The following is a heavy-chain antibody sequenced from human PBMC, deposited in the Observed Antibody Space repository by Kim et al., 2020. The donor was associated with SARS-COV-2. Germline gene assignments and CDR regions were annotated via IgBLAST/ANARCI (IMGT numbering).Heavy chain of an antibody. D-gene: IGHD4-17*01. Sequence: ASVKVSCKASGYTFTSYDINWVRQATGQGLEWMGWMNPNSGNTGYAQKFQGRVTMTRNTSISTAYMELSSLRSEDTAVYYCARELNAVGENDYDKLYYGMDVWGQGTTVTVSS. V-gene: IGHV1-8*01. CDR2: MNPNSGNT. CDR3: ARELNAVGENDYDKLYYGMDV. CDR1: GYTFTSYD. J-gene: IGHJ6*02.